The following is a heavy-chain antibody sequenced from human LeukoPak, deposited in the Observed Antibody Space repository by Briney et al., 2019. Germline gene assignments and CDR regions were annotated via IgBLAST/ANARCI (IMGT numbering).Heavy chain of an antibody. D-gene: IGHD3-3*01. CDR2: ISSSSSTI. V-gene: IGHV3-48*02. CDR1: GFTFSIYS. Sequence: GGSLRLYCAASGFTFSIYSMNWVRQAPGRGLEWVSYISSSSSTIYYADSVKGRFTISRDNAKNSLYLQMNSLRDEDTAVYYCARDAYYHFWSGYSYWFDYWGQGTLVTVSS. J-gene: IGHJ4*02. CDR3: ARDAYYHFWSGYSYWFDY.